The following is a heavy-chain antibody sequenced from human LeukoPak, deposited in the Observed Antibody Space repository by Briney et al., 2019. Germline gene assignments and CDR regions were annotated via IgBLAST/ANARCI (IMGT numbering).Heavy chain of an antibody. CDR2: INHSGST. Sequence: SETLSLTCAVYGGSFSGYYWSWIRQPPGKGLEWVGEINHSGSTNYNPSLKSRVTISVDTPKNQFSLKLSSVTAADTAVYYCARFFRTSASWFDPWGQGTLVTVSS. V-gene: IGHV4-34*01. D-gene: IGHD2-2*01. J-gene: IGHJ5*02. CDR3: ARFFRTSASWFDP. CDR1: GGSFSGYY.